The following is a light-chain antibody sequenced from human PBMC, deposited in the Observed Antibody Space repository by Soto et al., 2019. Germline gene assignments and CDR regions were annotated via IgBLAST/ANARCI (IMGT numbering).Light chain of an antibody. V-gene: IGKV1-17*01. J-gene: IGKJ1*01. CDR2: SSS. CDR1: QGIRND. CDR3: LQHHSFPRT. Sequence: DIQMTQSPASLSASVGDRFTITFLASQGIRNDLGWFQQKPGKAPKRLIYSSSNLQSGVPSRFSGSGSGTEFILTISSLQPEDSATYYCLQHHSFPRTFGQGTKVDIK.